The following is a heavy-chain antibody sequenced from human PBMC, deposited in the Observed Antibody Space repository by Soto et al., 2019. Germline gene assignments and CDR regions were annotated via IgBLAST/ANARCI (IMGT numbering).Heavy chain of an antibody. CDR2: ISYDGSNK. V-gene: IGHV3-30*18. J-gene: IGHJ4*02. CDR1: GFTFSSYG. Sequence: GGSLRLSCAASGFTFSSYGMHWVRQAPGKGLEWVAVISYDGSNKYYADTVKGRFTISRDNSKNTLNLQMNSLRAEDTAVYYCAKDVAAGTGYYWGQGTLVTVSS. D-gene: IGHD6-19*01. CDR3: AKDVAAGTGYY.